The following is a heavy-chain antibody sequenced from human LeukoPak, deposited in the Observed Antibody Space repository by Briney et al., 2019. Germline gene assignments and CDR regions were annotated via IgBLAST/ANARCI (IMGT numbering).Heavy chain of an antibody. CDR1: GFTFSNYG. J-gene: IGHJ6*03. CDR2: ISGSGGTT. D-gene: IGHD4-17*01. Sequence: PGGTLRLSCAASGFTFSNYGMSWVRQAPGKGLEWISAISGSGGTTYYADSVKGQFTISRDNSNNTLYLQLNSLRAEDTAVYYCARYGDPVYYYYMDVWGKGTTVTVSS. CDR3: ARYGDPVYYYYMDV. V-gene: IGHV3-23*01.